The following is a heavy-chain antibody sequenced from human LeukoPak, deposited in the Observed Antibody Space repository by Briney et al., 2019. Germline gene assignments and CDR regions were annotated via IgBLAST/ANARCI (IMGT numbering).Heavy chain of an antibody. Sequence: KPSETLSLTCTVSGGSISSYYWSWIRQPPGKGLEWIGFIYYSGSTNYNPSLKSRVTISVDTSKNQFSLKLSSVTAADTAIYYCARHAISGYCSSTNCPFDLWGRGTLVTVSS. J-gene: IGHJ2*01. CDR3: ARHAISGYCSSTNCPFDL. CDR2: IYYSGST. CDR1: GGSISSYY. V-gene: IGHV4-59*08. D-gene: IGHD2-2*01.